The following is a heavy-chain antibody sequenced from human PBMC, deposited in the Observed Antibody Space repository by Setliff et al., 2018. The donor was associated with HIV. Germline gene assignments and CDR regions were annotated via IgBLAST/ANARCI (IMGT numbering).Heavy chain of an antibody. J-gene: IGHJ3*02. CDR1: GGSISSGIYY. V-gene: IGHV4-61*09. D-gene: IGHD2-8*02. Sequence: SETLSLTCTVSGGSISSGIYYWVWIRQPAGKGLEWIGHVYTTGGTNYNPSLESRLTISVDTSRNQFSLRLSSVTAADTAVYYCARAPTGVTNAFDIWGQGTMVTVSS. CDR3: ARAPTGVTNAFDI. CDR2: VYTTGGT.